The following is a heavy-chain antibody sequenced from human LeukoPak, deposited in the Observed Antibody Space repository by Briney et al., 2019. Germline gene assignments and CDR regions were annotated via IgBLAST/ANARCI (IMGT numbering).Heavy chain of an antibody. D-gene: IGHD5-12*01. CDR2: IKQDGSEK. J-gene: IGHJ4*02. Sequence: GGSLRLSCAASGFTFSSYWMSWVRQAPGKGLEWVANIKQDGSEKYYVDSVKGRFTISSDNAKNSLYLQMNSLRAEDTAVYYCARDLGSGYDRSDYWGQGTLVTVSS. CDR3: ARDLGSGYDRSDY. V-gene: IGHV3-7*01. CDR1: GFTFSSYW.